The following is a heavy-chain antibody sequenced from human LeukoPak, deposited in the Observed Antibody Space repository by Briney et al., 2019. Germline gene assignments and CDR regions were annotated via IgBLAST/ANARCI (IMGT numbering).Heavy chain of an antibody. Sequence: PGRSLRHSCAASGFTFSSYGMHWVRQAPGKGLEWVAAIWYDGSNKYYADSVKGRFTISRDNSKNTLYLQMNSLRAEDTAVYYCVRGPYGSGSYTWDQGTLVTVSS. CDR3: VRGPYGSGSYT. J-gene: IGHJ5*02. CDR2: IWYDGSNK. D-gene: IGHD3-10*01. V-gene: IGHV3-33*01. CDR1: GFTFSSYG.